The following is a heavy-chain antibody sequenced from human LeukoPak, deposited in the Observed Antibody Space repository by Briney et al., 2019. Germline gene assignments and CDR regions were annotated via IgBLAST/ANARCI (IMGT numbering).Heavy chain of an antibody. CDR1: GFTFSSHG. V-gene: IGHV3-23*01. Sequence: GGSLRLSCAASGFTFSSHGMSWVRQAPGKGLEWVSTISGSGDNTYYADSVKGRFTISRDNAKNTLNLQMNSLRAEDTAVYYCARDLGQYYDTSDNWFDPWGQGTLVTVSS. D-gene: IGHD3-22*01. J-gene: IGHJ5*02. CDR3: ARDLGQYYDTSDNWFDP. CDR2: ISGSGDNT.